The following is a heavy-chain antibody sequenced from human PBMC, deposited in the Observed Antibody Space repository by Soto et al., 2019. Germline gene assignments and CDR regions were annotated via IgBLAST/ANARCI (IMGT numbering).Heavy chain of an antibody. V-gene: IGHV3-30-3*01. CDR2: ISYDGSNK. Sequence: PGGSLRLSCAASGFTFSIYAMHWVRQAPGKGLEWVAVISYDGSNKYYADSVKGRFTISRDNSKNTLYLQMNSLRAEDTAVYYCARDGGGMLYHYFDYWGQGTLVTVSS. CDR1: GFTFSIYA. CDR3: ARDGGGMLYHYFDY. J-gene: IGHJ4*02. D-gene: IGHD2-8*01.